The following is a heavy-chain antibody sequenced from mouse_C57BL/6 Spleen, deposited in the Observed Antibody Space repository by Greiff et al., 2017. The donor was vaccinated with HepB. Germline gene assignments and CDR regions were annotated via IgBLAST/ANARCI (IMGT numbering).Heavy chain of an antibody. D-gene: IGHD2-5*01. V-gene: IGHV7-3*01. CDR1: GFTFTDYY. Sequence: EVKLVESGGGLVQPGGSLSLSCAASGFTFTDYYMSWVRQPPGKALEWLGFIRNKANGYTTEYSASVKGRFTISRDNSQSILYLQMNALRAEDSATYCCARSLYSNYAMDYWSQGTSVTVSS. J-gene: IGHJ4*01. CDR3: ARSLYSNYAMDY. CDR2: IRNKANGYTT.